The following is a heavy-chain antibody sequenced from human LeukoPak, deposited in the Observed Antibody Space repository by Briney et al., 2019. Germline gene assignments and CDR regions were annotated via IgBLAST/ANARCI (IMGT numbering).Heavy chain of an antibody. V-gene: IGHV3-23*01. CDR1: GFTFNNYG. D-gene: IGHD1-26*01. J-gene: IGHJ2*01. CDR2: ISGSGGST. CDR3: ARDRGPGGSQQLWYFDL. Sequence: GGSLRLSCAASGFTFNNYGMSWVRQAPGKGLEWVSAISGSGGSTFYADSVKGRFTISRDNSKNTLYLQMNSLRAEDTAVYYCARDRGPGGSQQLWYFDLWGRGTLVTVSS.